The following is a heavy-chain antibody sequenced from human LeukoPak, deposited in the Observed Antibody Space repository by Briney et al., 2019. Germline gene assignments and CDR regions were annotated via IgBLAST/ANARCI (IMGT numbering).Heavy chain of an antibody. CDR2: ISDSGGST. J-gene: IGHJ4*02. V-gene: IGHV3-23*01. CDR1: GITLSNYG. CDR3: AKRGVVIRVILVGFHREAYYFDS. Sequence: GGSLRLSCAVSGITLSNYGMSWVRQAPGKGLEWVAGISDSGGSTNYADSVKGRFTISRDNPKNTLYLQMNSLRAEDTAVYFCAKRGVVIRVILVGFHREAYYFDSWGQGALVTISS. D-gene: IGHD3-22*01.